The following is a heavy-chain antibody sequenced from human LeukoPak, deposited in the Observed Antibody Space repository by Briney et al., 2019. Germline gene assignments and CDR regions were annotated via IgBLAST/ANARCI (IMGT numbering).Heavy chain of an antibody. V-gene: IGHV3-30-3*01. Sequence: PGGSLRLSCAASGFTFSSYAMHWVRQAPGKGLEWVAVISYDGSNKYYTDSVKGRFTISRDNSKNTLYLQMNSLRAEDTAVYYCASRVDTALWFSEPLVGWGQGTLVTVSS. CDR3: ASRVDTALWFSEPLVG. J-gene: IGHJ4*02. CDR1: GFTFSSYA. CDR2: ISYDGSNK. D-gene: IGHD5-18*01.